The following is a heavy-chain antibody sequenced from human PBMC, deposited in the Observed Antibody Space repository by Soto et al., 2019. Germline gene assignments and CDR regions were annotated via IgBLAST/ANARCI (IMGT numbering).Heavy chain of an antibody. V-gene: IGHV1-69*13. CDR1: GGTFSSYP. J-gene: IGHJ5*02. CDR2: IIPIFGTA. Sequence: ASVKVSCKASGGTFSSYPISWVLQAPGQGLEWMGGIIPIFGTANYAQKFQGRVTITADESTSTAYMELSSLRSEDTAVYYCARDATSIAAADMTVGYNWFDPWGQGTLVTVSS. D-gene: IGHD6-13*01. CDR3: ARDATSIAAADMTVGYNWFDP.